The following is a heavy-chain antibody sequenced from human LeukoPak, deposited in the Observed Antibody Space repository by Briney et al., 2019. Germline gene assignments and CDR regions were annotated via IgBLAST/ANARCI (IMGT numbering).Heavy chain of an antibody. CDR3: ARDLVPYYYGSGSSHYYGMDV. CDR1: GFTFSSYW. D-gene: IGHD3-10*01. Sequence: GGSLRLSCAASGFTFSSYWMSWVRQAPGKGLEWVANIKQDGSEKYYVDSVKGRFTISRDNAKNSLYLQMNSLRAEDTAVYYCARDLVPYYYGSGSSHYYGMDVWGQGTTVTVSS. V-gene: IGHV3-7*01. CDR2: IKQDGSEK. J-gene: IGHJ6*02.